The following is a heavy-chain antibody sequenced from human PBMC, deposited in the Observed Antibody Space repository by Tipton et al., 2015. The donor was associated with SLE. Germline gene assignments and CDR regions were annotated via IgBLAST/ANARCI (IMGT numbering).Heavy chain of an antibody. CDR1: GDSLSSGGYF. V-gene: IGHV4-31*02. Sequence: TLSLTCTVSGDSLSSGGYFWSWIRQRPGKGLEWIGYVYYTGSTYYNPSLKRRITISVDTSKNQFSLRLSSVTAADTAVYYCARDEDGVNTFDIWGQGTMVTVSS. J-gene: IGHJ3*02. CDR3: ARDEDGVNTFDI. CDR2: VYYTGST. D-gene: IGHD2-8*01.